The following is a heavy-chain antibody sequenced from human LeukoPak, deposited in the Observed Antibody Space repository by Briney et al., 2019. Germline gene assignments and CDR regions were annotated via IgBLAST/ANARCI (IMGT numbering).Heavy chain of an antibody. CDR1: GFTFSNCW. J-gene: IGHJ4*02. D-gene: IGHD6-19*01. Sequence: SGRSLRLSCAASGFTFSNCWMHWVRQAPGKGLVWVSRINSDGSSTSYADSVKGRFTISRDNAKNSLYLQMNSLRAEDTAVYYCARDRGRYTSGWYFDYWGQGTLVTVSS. V-gene: IGHV3-74*01. CDR3: ARDRGRYTSGWYFDY. CDR2: INSDGSST.